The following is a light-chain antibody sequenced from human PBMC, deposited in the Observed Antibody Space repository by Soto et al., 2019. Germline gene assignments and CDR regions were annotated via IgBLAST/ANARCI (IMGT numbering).Light chain of an antibody. Sequence: DLQMTQSPSTLSASVGDRVTLTCRASQSVGIWLAWYQQKPGKAPNLLIYKASTLQSGVPSRFSGSGSGTEFTLTISSLQPDDFATYYCQQYDDNPLTFGGGTKVEIK. CDR2: KAS. J-gene: IGKJ4*01. CDR1: QSVGIW. CDR3: QQYDDNPLT. V-gene: IGKV1-5*03.